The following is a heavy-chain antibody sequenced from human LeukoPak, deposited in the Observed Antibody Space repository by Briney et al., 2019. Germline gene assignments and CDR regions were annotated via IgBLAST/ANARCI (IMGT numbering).Heavy chain of an antibody. CDR2: IYHSGST. V-gene: IGHV4-4*02. J-gene: IGHJ5*02. Sequence: SETLSLTCAVSGGSISSSYWWTWVRQPPGKGLEWIGEIYHSGSTNYNPSLKSRVTISVDKSKNQFSLKLSSVTAADTAVYYCARGFHIVVVTAMGFDPWGQGTLVTVSS. CDR1: GGSISSSYW. CDR3: ARGFHIVVVTAMGFDP. D-gene: IGHD2-21*02.